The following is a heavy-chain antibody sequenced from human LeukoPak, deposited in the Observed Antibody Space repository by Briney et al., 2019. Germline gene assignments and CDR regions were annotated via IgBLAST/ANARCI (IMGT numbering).Heavy chain of an antibody. CDR2: ISSSGSTI. CDR1: GFSFRSYE. V-gene: IGHV3-48*03. J-gene: IGHJ4*02. CDR3: ARDLDSGSYYAFDY. D-gene: IGHD1-26*01. Sequence: GGSLRLSCGASGFSFRSYEMNWVRQAPGKGLEWVSYISSSGSTIYYADSVKGRFTISRDNSKNTLYLQMNSLRAEDTAVYYCARDLDSGSYYAFDYWGQGSLVTVSS.